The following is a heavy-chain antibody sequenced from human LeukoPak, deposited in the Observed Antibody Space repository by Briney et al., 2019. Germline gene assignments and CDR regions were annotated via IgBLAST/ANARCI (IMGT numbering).Heavy chain of an antibody. J-gene: IGHJ4*02. D-gene: IGHD5-18*01. CDR2: ISGSGGST. Sequence: GGSLRLSCAASGFTFSSYAMSWLRQAPGKGREWVSAISGSGGSTYYADSVKGRFTISRDNSKNTLYLQMNSLRAEDTAVYYCAKVSSGYSYYIDYWGQGTLVTVSS. CDR1: GFTFSSYA. V-gene: IGHV3-23*01. CDR3: AKVSSGYSYYIDY.